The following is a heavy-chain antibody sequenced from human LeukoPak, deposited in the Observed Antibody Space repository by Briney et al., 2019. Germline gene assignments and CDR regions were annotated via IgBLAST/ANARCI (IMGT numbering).Heavy chain of an antibody. CDR1: GFTVSSNY. Sequence: GGSLRLSCAASGFTVSSNYMSWVRQAPGKGLEWVSVIYSGGSTYYADSVKGRFTISRDNSKNTLYLQMNSLRAEDTAVYYCARVPSQLVKGFDYWGQGTLVTVSS. V-gene: IGHV3-66*01. D-gene: IGHD6-13*01. J-gene: IGHJ4*02. CDR2: IYSGGST. CDR3: ARVPSQLVKGFDY.